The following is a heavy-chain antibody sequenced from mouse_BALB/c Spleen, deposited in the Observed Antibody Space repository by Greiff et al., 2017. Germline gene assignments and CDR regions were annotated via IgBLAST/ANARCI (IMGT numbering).Heavy chain of an antibody. Sequence: VQLQQSGPELVKPGASVRISCKASGYTFTSYYIHWVKQRPGQGLEWIGWIYPGNVNTKYNEKFKGKATLTADKSSSTAYMQLSSLTSEDSAVYFCARGDYFYAMDYWGQGTSVTVSS. V-gene: IGHV1S56*01. D-gene: IGHD2-13*01. CDR1: GYTFTSYY. CDR2: IYPGNVNT. CDR3: ARGDYFYAMDY. J-gene: IGHJ4*01.